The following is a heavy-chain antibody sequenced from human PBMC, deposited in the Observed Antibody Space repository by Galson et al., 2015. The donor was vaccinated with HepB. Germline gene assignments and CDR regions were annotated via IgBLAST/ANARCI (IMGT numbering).Heavy chain of an antibody. J-gene: IGHJ4*02. CDR2: ISYDGSNM. CDR3: AREGPRGYYDSSGYYLGY. V-gene: IGHV3-30*04. CDR1: GFIFSSYA. D-gene: IGHD3-22*01. Sequence: SLRLSCAASGFIFSSYAMHWVRQAPGKGLEGVALISYDGSNMYYADSVKGRFTVSRDNSKNTLHLQMNSLRAEDTAVYYCAREGPRGYYDSSGYYLGYWGQGILVTVSS.